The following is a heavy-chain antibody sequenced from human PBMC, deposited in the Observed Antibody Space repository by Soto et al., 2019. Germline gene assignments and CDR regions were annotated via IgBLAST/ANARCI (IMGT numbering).Heavy chain of an antibody. V-gene: IGHV3-23*01. CDR1: RFTFSSYA. Sequence: EGSLRLSCAASRFTFSSYAMSWVRQAPGKGLEWVSAISGSGGSTYYADSVKGRFTISRDNSKNTLYLQMNSLRAEDTAVYYCAKGYYYDSSGSWSLFYWGQGTLVTVSS. CDR2: ISGSGGST. J-gene: IGHJ4*02. CDR3: AKGYYYDSSGSWSLFY. D-gene: IGHD3-22*01.